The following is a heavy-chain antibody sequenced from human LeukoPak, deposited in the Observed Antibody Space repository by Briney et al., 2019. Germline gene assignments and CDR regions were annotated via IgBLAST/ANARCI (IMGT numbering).Heavy chain of an antibody. CDR1: GYSFTSYW. D-gene: IGHD3-22*01. V-gene: IGHV5-51*01. CDR3: ARLLNYYDSSGYYPDDY. CDR2: IYPGDSGT. J-gene: IGHJ4*02. Sequence: GESLKISCKGSGYSFTSYWIGWVRQMPGKGLEWMGIIYPGDSGTRYSPSFQGQVTISADKSISTAYLQWSSLKASDTAMYYCARLLNYYDSSGYYPDDYWGQGTLVTVSS.